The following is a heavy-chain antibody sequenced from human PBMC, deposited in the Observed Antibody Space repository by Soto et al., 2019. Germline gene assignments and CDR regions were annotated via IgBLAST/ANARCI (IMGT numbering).Heavy chain of an antibody. CDR3: ARSARDIVVVVAANHWFDP. J-gene: IGHJ5*02. CDR2: IYYSGST. D-gene: IGHD2-15*01. Sequence: SDTLSLTCTVSGGSISSSSYYWGWIRQPPGKGLEWIGSIYYSGSTYYNPSLKSRVTISVDTSKNQFSLKLSSVTAADTAVYYCARSARDIVVVVAANHWFDPWGQGTLVTVSS. CDR1: GGSISSSSYY. V-gene: IGHV4-39*01.